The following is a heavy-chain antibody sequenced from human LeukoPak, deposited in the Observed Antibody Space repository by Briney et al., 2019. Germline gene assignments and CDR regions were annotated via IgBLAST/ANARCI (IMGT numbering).Heavy chain of an antibody. D-gene: IGHD3-10*01. CDR2: INAGNGNT. Sequence: ASVKVSCKASGYTFSGYAIHWVRQAPGQRLEWMGWINAGNGNTKYSQKFQGRVTITRDTSASTAYMELSSLRSEDTAVYYCAGSQSDAFDIWGQGTMVTVSS. J-gene: IGHJ3*02. CDR1: GYTFSGYA. V-gene: IGHV1-3*01. CDR3: AGSQSDAFDI.